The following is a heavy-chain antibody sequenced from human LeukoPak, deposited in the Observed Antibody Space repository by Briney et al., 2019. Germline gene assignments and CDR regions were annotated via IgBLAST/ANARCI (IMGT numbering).Heavy chain of an antibody. CDR3: ARHVVAVGFDY. CDR2: ISTSSSYI. CDR1: GFTFSSYE. V-gene: IGHV3-21*01. D-gene: IGHD3-22*01. Sequence: GSLRLSCAASGFTFSSYEMNWVRQAPGKGLEWVSFISTSSSYIYYADSVRGRFTISRDNAKNSLYLQMNSLRAEDTAVYYCARHVVAVGFDYWGQGTLVTVSS. J-gene: IGHJ4*02.